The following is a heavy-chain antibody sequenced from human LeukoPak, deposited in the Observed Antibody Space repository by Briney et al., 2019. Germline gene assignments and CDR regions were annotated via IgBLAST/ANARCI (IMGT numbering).Heavy chain of an antibody. CDR1: GFTFSSYS. CDR2: ISSSSTI. Sequence: PGGSLRLSCAASGFTFSSYSMNWVRQAPGKGLEWVSYISSSSTIYYADSVKGRFTISRDNAKNSLYLQMNSLRAEDTAVYYCARVFGSSSWYPLYLDYWGQGALVTVSS. V-gene: IGHV3-48*01. D-gene: IGHD6-13*01. CDR3: ARVFGSSSWYPLYLDY. J-gene: IGHJ4*02.